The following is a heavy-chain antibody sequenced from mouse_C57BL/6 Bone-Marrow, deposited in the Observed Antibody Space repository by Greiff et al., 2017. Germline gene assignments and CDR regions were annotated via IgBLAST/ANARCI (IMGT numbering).Heavy chain of an antibody. V-gene: IGHV1-72*01. Sequence: QVQLQQPGAELVKPGASVKLSCKASGYTFTSYWMHWVKQRPGRGLEWIGRIDTNSGGTKYNEKFKSKATLTVDKPSSTAYMQLSSLTSEDSAVYYCARDTYYYGSSYYFDYWGQGTTLTVSS. J-gene: IGHJ2*01. CDR3: ARDTYYYGSSYYFDY. CDR1: GYTFTSYW. CDR2: IDTNSGGT. D-gene: IGHD1-1*01.